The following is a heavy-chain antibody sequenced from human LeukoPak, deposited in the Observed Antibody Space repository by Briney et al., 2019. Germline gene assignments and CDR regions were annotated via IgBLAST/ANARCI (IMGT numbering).Heavy chain of an antibody. V-gene: IGHV3-7*01. Sequence: GGSLRLSCAGSGFTLSGYWMTWVRRAPGKGLEWVANIKYDGSKKQYVDSVKGRFTISRDNAKNSLYLQMNSLRVEDMAVYYCARGLGWLDPWGQGTLVTVSS. J-gene: IGHJ5*02. CDR1: GFTLSGYW. CDR3: ARGLGWLDP. CDR2: IKYDGSKK.